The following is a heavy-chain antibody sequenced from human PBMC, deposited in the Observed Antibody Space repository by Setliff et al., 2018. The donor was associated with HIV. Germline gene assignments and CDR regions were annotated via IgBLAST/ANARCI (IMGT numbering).Heavy chain of an antibody. Sequence: LRLSCAASGFTSNTYWVNWVRQAPGKGPQWIANIKLDESERYYADSVKGRFTISRDSGKNAVYLQMNSLRAQDTAVYYCARGEENSSGLFDYWGRGTLVTVSS. CDR1: GFTSNTYW. J-gene: IGHJ4*02. V-gene: IGHV3-7*01. D-gene: IGHD3-22*01. CDR3: ARGEENSSGLFDY. CDR2: IKLDESER.